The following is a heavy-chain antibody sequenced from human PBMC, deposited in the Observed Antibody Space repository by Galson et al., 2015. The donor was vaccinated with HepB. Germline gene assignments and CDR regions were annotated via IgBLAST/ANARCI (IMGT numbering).Heavy chain of an antibody. D-gene: IGHD5-24*01. J-gene: IGHJ4*02. Sequence: SLRLSCAASGFSFSNYGMHWVRQAPGKGLEWAAFISYDGSNKYYADSVKGRFSISRDNSRKMLSLQMTSLRGEDTGVYFCAKDTRRDGYNGRPDYWGQGTLVTVSS. V-gene: IGHV3-30*18. CDR2: ISYDGSNK. CDR1: GFSFSNYG. CDR3: AKDTRRDGYNGRPDY.